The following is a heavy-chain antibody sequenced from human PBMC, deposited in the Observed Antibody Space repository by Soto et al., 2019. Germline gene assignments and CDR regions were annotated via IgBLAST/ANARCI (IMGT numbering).Heavy chain of an antibody. CDR3: ARVAAEPILQRLYYYYGMDV. Sequence: QVQLVQSGAEVKKPGASVKVSCKASGYTFTSYGISWVRQAPGQGLEWMGWISAYNGNTNYAQKLQGRDTMTTDTSTSTAYMEPRSLRSDDTAVYYCARVAAEPILQRLYYYYGMDVWGQGTTVTVSS. CDR2: ISAYNGNT. V-gene: IGHV1-18*01. CDR1: GYTFTSYG. D-gene: IGHD6-13*01. J-gene: IGHJ6*02.